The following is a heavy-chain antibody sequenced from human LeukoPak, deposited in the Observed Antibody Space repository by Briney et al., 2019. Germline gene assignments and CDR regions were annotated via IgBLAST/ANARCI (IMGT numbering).Heavy chain of an antibody. CDR2: IKQDGNEK. V-gene: IGHV3-7*01. CDR3: ARVRIQLRKSVDV. Sequence: GGSLRLSCAASGFTFSNYWMSWVRQAPGKGLEWVADIKQDGNEKYYVDSVKGRFTISRDNAKSSLYLQMNSLRAEDTAVYFCARVRIQLRKSVDVWGQGTTVTVSS. CDR1: GFTFSNYW. J-gene: IGHJ6*02. D-gene: IGHD5-24*01.